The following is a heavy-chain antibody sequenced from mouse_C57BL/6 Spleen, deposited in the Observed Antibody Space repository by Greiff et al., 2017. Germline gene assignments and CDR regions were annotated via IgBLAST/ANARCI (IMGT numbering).Heavy chain of an antibody. J-gene: IGHJ3*01. CDR2: IRLKSDNYAT. CDR3: TSGSGFAY. D-gene: IGHD1-3*01. CDR1: GFTFSNYW. V-gene: IGHV6-3*01. Sequence: EVKLVESGGGLVQPGGSMKLSCVASGFTFSNYWMNWVRQSPEKGLEWVAQIRLKSDNYATHYAESVKVRFTISRDDSKSIVYLQRNNLRAEDTGIYYCTSGSGFAYWGQGTLVTVSA.